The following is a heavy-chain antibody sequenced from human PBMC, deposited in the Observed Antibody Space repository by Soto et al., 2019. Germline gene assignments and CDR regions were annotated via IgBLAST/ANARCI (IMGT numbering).Heavy chain of an antibody. V-gene: IGHV3-23*01. D-gene: IGHD2-21*02. CDR2: ITASGESA. J-gene: IGHJ5*02. Sequence: GGSLILSCEASGFTFRDFAMSWVRQAPGKGLEWVSYITASGESASYADSVKGRLIISRDNSKNTLYLEMNSLTAEDTALDYCAKSNKVTALAWGQGSLVTVSS. CDR3: AKSNKVTALA. CDR1: GFTFRDFA.